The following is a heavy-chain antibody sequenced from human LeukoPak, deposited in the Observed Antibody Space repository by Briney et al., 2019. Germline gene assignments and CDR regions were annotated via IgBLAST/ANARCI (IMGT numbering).Heavy chain of an antibody. D-gene: IGHD2-2*02. CDR3: ATTGAAIHFSQTLCY. V-gene: IGHV1-69*13. J-gene: IGHJ4*02. CDR1: GGTFSSYA. CDR2: IIPIFGTA. Sequence: EASVKVSCKASGGTFSSYAISWVRQAPGQGLEWMGGIIPIFGTANYAQKFQGGVTITADESTSTAYMELSSLRSEDTAVYYCATTGAAIHFSQTLCYWGQGTLVTVSS.